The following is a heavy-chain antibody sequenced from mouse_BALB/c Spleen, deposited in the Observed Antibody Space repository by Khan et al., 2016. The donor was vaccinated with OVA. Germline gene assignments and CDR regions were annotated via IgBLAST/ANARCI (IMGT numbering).Heavy chain of an antibody. CDR2: ISYSGST. V-gene: IGHV3-2*02. CDR3: ARTARIKY. D-gene: IGHD1-2*01. CDR1: GYSITSGYG. J-gene: IGHJ2*01. Sequence: EVQLQESGPGLVKPSQSLSLTCTVTGYSITSGYGWNWIRQFPGNKLEWMGYISYSGSTNYNPSLKSRISITRDTSKNQFVLQLNSVTTEDTATFYCARTARIKYWGQGTTLTVSS.